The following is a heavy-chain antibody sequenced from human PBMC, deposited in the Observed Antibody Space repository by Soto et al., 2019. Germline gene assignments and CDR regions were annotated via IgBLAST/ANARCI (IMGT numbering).Heavy chain of an antibody. Sequence: EVQMVETGGGLSQPGGSLRLSCAVSGFIVSSKYMTWVRQAPGKGLEWVSVLYTGGSTHYADSARGRFTISRDSSKNTLYLQINSLRAEDAAVYYCTTYTGYGMDVWGQGTTVTVSS. CDR1: GFIVSSKY. CDR2: LYTGGST. J-gene: IGHJ6*02. D-gene: IGHD3-16*01. CDR3: TTYTGYGMDV. V-gene: IGHV3-53*02.